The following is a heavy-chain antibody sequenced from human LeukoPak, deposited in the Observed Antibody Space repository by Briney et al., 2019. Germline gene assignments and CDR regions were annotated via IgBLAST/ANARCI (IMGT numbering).Heavy chain of an antibody. CDR2: INSDGSST. D-gene: IGHD6-6*01. Sequence: PGGSLRLSCTASGFTFSSYWMHWVRQAPGEGLVWVSRINSDGSSTSYADSVKGRFTISRDNAKNTLYLQMNSLRAEDTAVYYCARDVAARPDYWGQGTLVTVSS. V-gene: IGHV3-74*01. J-gene: IGHJ4*02. CDR1: GFTFSSYW. CDR3: ARDVAARPDY.